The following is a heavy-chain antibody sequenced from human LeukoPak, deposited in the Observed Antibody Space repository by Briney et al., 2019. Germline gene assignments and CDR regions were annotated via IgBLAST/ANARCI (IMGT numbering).Heavy chain of an antibody. CDR2: IYYSKST. CDR3: ARAARWFGELFYFDY. D-gene: IGHD3-10*01. CDR1: GDSINSYY. Sequence: SETLSLTCTVSGDSINSYYGRWLRQPTGKALEGIGYIYYSKSTKYNPSLKSRVTISVDTSKNQFSLNLSSVTCVDTAVYYCARAARWFGELFYFDYWGQGTLVTVSS. J-gene: IGHJ4*02. V-gene: IGHV4-59*01.